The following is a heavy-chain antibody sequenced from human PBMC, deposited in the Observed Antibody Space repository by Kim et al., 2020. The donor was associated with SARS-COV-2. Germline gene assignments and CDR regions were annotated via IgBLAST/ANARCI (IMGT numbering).Heavy chain of an antibody. D-gene: IGHD4-17*01. CDR3: AIFGKYGGTSVFYYSLYV. Sequence: SVKVSCKASGGTFTGFGISWVRQAPGRRLEWMGAIIPMFGTSNYAQKFQGRITITADESTNTVYMDLSRLRSDDTATYYCAIFGKYGGTSVFYYSLYVW. CDR2: IIPMFGTS. V-gene: IGHV1-69*13. J-gene: IGHJ6*01. CDR1: GGTFTGFG.